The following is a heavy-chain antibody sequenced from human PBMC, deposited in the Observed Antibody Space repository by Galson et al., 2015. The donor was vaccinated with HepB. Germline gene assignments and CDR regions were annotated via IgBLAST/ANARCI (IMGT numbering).Heavy chain of an antibody. CDR3: ARVFISTAYISPDHAFDV. V-gene: IGHV1-3*01. Sequence: SVKVSCKASGNPLTMYTMHWVRQAPGQRLEWMGWINGANGNTDYSQKFQGRVTITRDTSASTAYMELSSLRSEDTAMYYCARVFISTAYISPDHAFDVWGQGTMVTVSS. CDR2: INGANGNT. J-gene: IGHJ3*01. D-gene: IGHD3-9*01. CDR1: GNPLTMYT.